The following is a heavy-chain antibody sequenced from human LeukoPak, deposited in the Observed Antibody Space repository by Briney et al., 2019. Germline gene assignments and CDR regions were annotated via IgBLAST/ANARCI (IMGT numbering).Heavy chain of an antibody. CDR3: ARDETHFYGSGSSNWFDP. CDR1: GDSISSSNW. D-gene: IGHD3-10*01. CDR2: MHHNGMT. J-gene: IGHJ5*02. Sequence: SGTLSLTCAVSGDSISSSNWWSWVRQPPGKGLEWIAEMHHNGMTHHNPSLRSRATISVDKSKNQFSLKLSSVTAADTAVYYCARDETHFYGSGSSNWFDPWGQGILVTVSS. V-gene: IGHV4-4*02.